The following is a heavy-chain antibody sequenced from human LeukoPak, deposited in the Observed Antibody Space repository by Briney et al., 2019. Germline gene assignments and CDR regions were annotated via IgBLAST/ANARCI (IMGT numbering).Heavy chain of an antibody. J-gene: IGHJ4*02. CDR3: AKHLGYSSSHTDY. CDR2: INDRGDRP. Sequence: GGSLRLSCAASGFTFISYAMSWVRQAPGKGLEWVSIINDRGDRPYTMDSVKGRFTISRDNYKNTLYLQMNSLRAEDTAVYYCAKHLGYSSSHTDYWGQGTLVTVSS. D-gene: IGHD6-13*01. CDR1: GFTFISYA. V-gene: IGHV3-23*01.